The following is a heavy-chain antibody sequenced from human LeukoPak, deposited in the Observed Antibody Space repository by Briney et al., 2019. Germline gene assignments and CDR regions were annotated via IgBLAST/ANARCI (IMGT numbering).Heavy chain of an antibody. CDR2: IIPIFGTA. CDR3: ARDGESYYYDSSGSHYGVYFDY. D-gene: IGHD3-22*01. Sequence: SVKVSCKASGGTFSSYAISWVRQAPGQGLEWMGGIIPIFGTANYAQKFQGRVTITADESTSTAYMELSSLRSEDTAAYYCARDGESYYYDSSGSHYGVYFDYWGQGTLVTVSS. J-gene: IGHJ4*02. V-gene: IGHV1-69*13. CDR1: GGTFSSYA.